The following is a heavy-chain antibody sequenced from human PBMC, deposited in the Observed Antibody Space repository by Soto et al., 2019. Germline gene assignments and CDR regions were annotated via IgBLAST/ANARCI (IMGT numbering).Heavy chain of an antibody. CDR2: ISYDGSNK. J-gene: IGHJ4*02. CDR3: AKRYGSAVLGVPRYFDY. V-gene: IGHV3-30*18. Sequence: QVQLVESGGGVVQPGRSLRLSCAASGFTFSSYDMNWVRQAPGKGLEWVAVISYDGSNKYYADSVKGRFTISRDNSKNTLYLQMNSLRAEDTAVYYCAKRYGSAVLGVPRYFDYWGQGTLVTVSS. D-gene: IGHD3-10*01. CDR1: GFTFSSYD.